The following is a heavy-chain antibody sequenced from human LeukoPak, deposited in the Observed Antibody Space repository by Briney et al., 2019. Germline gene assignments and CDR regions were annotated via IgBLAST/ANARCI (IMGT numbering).Heavy chain of an antibody. V-gene: IGHV3-23*01. CDR2: ISGSGGST. CDR1: GFTFSSYA. Sequence: AGGSLRLSCAASGFTFSSYAMSWVRQAPGKGREWVSAISGSGGSTYYADSVKGRFTISRDNSKNTLYLQMNSLRAEDTAVYYCAKGPREYSSGWYDYYYGMDVWGQGTTVTVSS. J-gene: IGHJ6*02. CDR3: AKGPREYSSGWYDYYYGMDV. D-gene: IGHD6-19*01.